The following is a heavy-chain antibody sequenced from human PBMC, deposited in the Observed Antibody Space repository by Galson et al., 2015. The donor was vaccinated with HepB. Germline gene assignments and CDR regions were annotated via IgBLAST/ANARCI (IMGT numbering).Heavy chain of an antibody. CDR1: GFTFSSYE. V-gene: IGHV3-48*03. D-gene: IGHD2-2*01. Sequence: SLRLSCAASGFTFSSYEMNWVRQAPGKGLEWVSYISSSGSSKYYADSVKGRFTISRDNARNSLYLQLNSLRTEDTAVYYCARWKDEYQSTLYGMDVWGQGTTVTVSS. CDR2: ISSSGSSK. J-gene: IGHJ6*02. CDR3: ARWKDEYQSTLYGMDV.